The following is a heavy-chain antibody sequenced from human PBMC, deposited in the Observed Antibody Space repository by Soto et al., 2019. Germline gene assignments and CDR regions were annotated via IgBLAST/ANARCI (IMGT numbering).Heavy chain of an antibody. CDR1: GYTFTSYD. Sequence: ASVKVSCKASGYTFTSYDINWVRQATGQGLEWMGWMNPNSGNTGYAQKFQGRVTMTRNTSISTAYMELSSLRSEYTDVYYCARGGYCSGGSCPLDMDVWGQGTTVTVSS. CDR2: MNPNSGNT. J-gene: IGHJ6*02. D-gene: IGHD2-15*01. CDR3: ARGGYCSGGSCPLDMDV. V-gene: IGHV1-8*01.